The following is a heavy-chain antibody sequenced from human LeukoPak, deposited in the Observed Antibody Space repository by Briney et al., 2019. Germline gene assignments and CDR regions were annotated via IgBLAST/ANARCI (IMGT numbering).Heavy chain of an antibody. CDR1: GDSITSSRW. V-gene: IGHV4-4*02. D-gene: IGHD2-2*01. J-gene: IGHJ6*02. CDR3: ARSRSTTTYYGMDV. Sequence: SGTLSLTCVVSGDSITSSRWWTWVRQAPGKGLEWIGETHHGGSTNYNPSLKSRVTISVDKPKNQFSLKMNSVTAADTAVYYCARSRSTTTYYGMDVWGQGTTVTVSS. CDR2: THHGGST.